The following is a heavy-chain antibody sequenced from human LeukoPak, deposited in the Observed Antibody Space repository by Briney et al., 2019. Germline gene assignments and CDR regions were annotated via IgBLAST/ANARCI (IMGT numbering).Heavy chain of an antibody. V-gene: IGHV1-18*01. J-gene: IGHJ5*02. Sequence: ASVKVSCKAFGYTFTSYGISWVRQAPGQGLEWVGWSSAYNGNTNYAQKLQGRVTMTTDTSTSTAYMELRSLRSDETAVYYCASLRGSWSLNWFDPWGQGTLVTVSS. CDR3: ASLRGSWSLNWFDP. D-gene: IGHD6-13*01. CDR2: SSAYNGNT. CDR1: GYTFTSYG.